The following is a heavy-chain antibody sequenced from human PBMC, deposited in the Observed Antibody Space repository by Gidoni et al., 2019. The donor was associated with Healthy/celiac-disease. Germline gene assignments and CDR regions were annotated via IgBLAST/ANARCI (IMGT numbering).Heavy chain of an antibody. V-gene: IGHV1-69*01. CDR1: GGTFSSYA. J-gene: IGHJ4*02. Sequence: QVQLVQSGAEVKKPGSSVKVSCKASGGTFSSYAIRWVRQAPGQGLEWMGGIIPIFGTANYAQKFQGRVTITADESTSTAYMELSSLRSEDTAVYYCRFGVVNDRVDAFDYWGQGTLVTVSS. CDR2: IIPIFGTA. CDR3: RFGVVNDRVDAFDY. D-gene: IGHD3-3*01.